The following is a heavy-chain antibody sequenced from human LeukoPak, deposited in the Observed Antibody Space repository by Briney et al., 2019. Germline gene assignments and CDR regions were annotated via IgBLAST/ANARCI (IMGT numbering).Heavy chain of an antibody. CDR2: IYSDNT. D-gene: IGHD4/OR15-4a*01. J-gene: IGHJ4*02. Sequence: GGSLRLSCTVSGFTVSSNSMSWVRQAPGKGLEWVSFIYSDNTHYSDSVKGRFTISRDKSKNTLYLQMNSLRAEDTAVYYCARRAGAYSHPYDYWGQGTLVTVSS. V-gene: IGHV3-53*01. CDR3: ARRAGAYSHPYDY. CDR1: GFTVSSNS.